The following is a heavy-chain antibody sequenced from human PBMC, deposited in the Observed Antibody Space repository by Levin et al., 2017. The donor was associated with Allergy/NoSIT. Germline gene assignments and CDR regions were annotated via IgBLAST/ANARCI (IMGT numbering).Heavy chain of an antibody. V-gene: IGHV4-34*01. CDR2: INHSGST. J-gene: IGHJ4*02. Sequence: PSETLSLTCAVYGGSFSGYYWSWIRQPPGKGLEWIGEINHSGSTNYNPSLKSRVTISVDTSKNQFSLKLSSVTAADTAVYYCARGGGGLVMGNFDYWGQGTLVTVSS. CDR1: GGSFSGYY. CDR3: ARGGGGLVMGNFDY. D-gene: IGHD3/OR15-3a*01.